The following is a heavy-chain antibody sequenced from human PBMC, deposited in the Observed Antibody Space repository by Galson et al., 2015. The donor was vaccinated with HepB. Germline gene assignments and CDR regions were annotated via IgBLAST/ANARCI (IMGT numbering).Heavy chain of an antibody. CDR3: VKDRPTIVRGVIAVYAFDI. CDR1: GFTFSSYA. D-gene: IGHD3-10*01. J-gene: IGHJ3*02. Sequence: SLRLSCAASGFTFSSYAMHWVRQAPGKGLEYVSAISSNGGSTYYADSVKGRFTISRDNPKNTLYLQMSSLRAEDTAVYYCVKDRPTIVRGVIAVYAFDIWGQGTMVTVSS. CDR2: ISSNGGST. V-gene: IGHV3-64D*06.